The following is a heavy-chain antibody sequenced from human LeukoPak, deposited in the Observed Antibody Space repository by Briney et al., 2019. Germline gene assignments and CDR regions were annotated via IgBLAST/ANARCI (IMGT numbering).Heavy chain of an antibody. J-gene: IGHJ4*02. D-gene: IGHD3-10*01. Sequence: PSETLSLTCSVSGGSISSSSYYWSWIRQPPGKGLEWIGEINHSGSTNYNPSLKSRVTISVDTSKNQFSLKLSSVTAADTAVYYCARGVSYGSGSYYRLPFDYWGQGTLVTVSS. CDR3: ARGVSYGSGSYYRLPFDY. CDR1: GGSISSSSYY. V-gene: IGHV4-39*07. CDR2: INHSGST.